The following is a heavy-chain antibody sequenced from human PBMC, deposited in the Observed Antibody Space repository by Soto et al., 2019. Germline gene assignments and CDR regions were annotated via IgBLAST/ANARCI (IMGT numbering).Heavy chain of an antibody. CDR3: ARERSYYYAMAV. Sequence: QVQLVQSGAEVKKSGSPVKVSCTASEGTFSSYSINWVRQAPGQGLEWMGGVIPIFGKPTYAQKFQGRLTITADKSTSTAYMELTSLRYDDTAVYYCARERSYYYAMAVWGQGTTVTVSS. J-gene: IGHJ6*02. CDR2: VIPIFGKP. V-gene: IGHV1-69*06. CDR1: EGTFSSYS.